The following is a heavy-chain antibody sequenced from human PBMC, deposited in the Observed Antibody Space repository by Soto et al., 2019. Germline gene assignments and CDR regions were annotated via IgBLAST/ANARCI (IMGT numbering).Heavy chain of an antibody. J-gene: IGHJ4*02. D-gene: IGHD5-12*01. CDR3: ARQGNDAEGFDY. CDR1: GYSFTTYW. V-gene: IGHV5-51*01. CDR2: MFPGDSET. Sequence: GASLKISCNASGYSFTTYWIGWVRQMPGQGLEWVGLMFPGDSETRYSTSFRGQVTISADASTRTSYLQWGSLKASDTAIYYCARQGNDAEGFDYWGQGTLVTV.